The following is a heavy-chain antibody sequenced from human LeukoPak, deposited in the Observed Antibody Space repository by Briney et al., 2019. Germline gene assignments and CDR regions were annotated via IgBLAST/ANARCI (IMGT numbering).Heavy chain of an antibody. CDR2: ISGSGGST. Sequence: GGSLRLSCAASGFTFSSYAMSWVRQAPGKGLEWVSAISGSGGSTYYADSVKGRFTISRDNSKNTLYLQMNSLRVEDTAVYYCAKTRAPMVRGGEGLDYWGQGTLVTVSS. J-gene: IGHJ4*02. CDR1: GFTFSSYA. V-gene: IGHV3-23*01. CDR3: AKTRAPMVRGGEGLDY. D-gene: IGHD3-10*01.